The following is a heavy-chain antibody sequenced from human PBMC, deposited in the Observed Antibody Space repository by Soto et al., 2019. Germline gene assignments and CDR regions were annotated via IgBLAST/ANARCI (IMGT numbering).Heavy chain of an antibody. D-gene: IGHD4-4*01. CDR1: RFVFSNYA. J-gene: IGHJ4*02. V-gene: IGHV3-23*01. CDR2: ISGDGGST. CDR3: TRTVTSDY. Sequence: GGSLRLSCAASRFVFSNYAMSWVRQAPGKGLEGVSTISGDGGSTYYADSVKGRFTISRDNPKNTLYLQMNSLRAEDTALYYCTRTVTSDYWGQGTLVTVSS.